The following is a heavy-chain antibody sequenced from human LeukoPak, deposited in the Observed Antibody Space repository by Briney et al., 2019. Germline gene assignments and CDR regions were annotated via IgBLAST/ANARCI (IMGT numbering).Heavy chain of an antibody. V-gene: IGHV3-23*01. CDR1: GFTFSSYA. CDR3: AKGVEGPSGLANAFDI. CDR2: ISGSGGST. J-gene: IGHJ3*02. Sequence: PGGSLRLSCAASGFTFSSYAMSWVRQAPGKGLEWVSAISGSGGSTYYADSVKGRFTISRDNSKNTLYLQMNSLRAEDTAVYYCAKGVEGPSGLANAFDIWGQGTMVTVSS. D-gene: IGHD1-26*01.